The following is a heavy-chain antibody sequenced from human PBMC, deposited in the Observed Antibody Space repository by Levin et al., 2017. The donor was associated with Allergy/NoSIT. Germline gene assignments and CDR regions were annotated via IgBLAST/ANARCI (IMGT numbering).Heavy chain of an antibody. CDR2: IYYSGST. V-gene: IGHV4-59*01. D-gene: IGHD3-10*01. CDR1: GGSISSYY. Sequence: PSETLSLTCTASGGSISSYYWSWIRQPPGKGLEWIGYIYYSGSTNYNPSLKSRVTISVDTSKNQFSLKLSSVTAADTAVYYCARGEYYGSGSFFDPWGQGTLVTVSS. CDR3: ARGEYYGSGSFFDP. J-gene: IGHJ5*02.